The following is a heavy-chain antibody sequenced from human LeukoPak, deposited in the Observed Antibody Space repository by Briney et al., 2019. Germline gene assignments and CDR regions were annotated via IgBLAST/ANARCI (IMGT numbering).Heavy chain of an antibody. Sequence: SVKVSCKASGYTFTSYGISWVRQAPGQGLEWMGRIIPILGIANYAQKFQGRVTITADKSTSTAYMELSSLRSEDTAVYYCASEVDTAMAYSDYWGQGTLVTVSS. CDR2: IIPILGIA. V-gene: IGHV1-69*04. CDR3: ASEVDTAMAYSDY. J-gene: IGHJ4*02. CDR1: GYTFTSYG. D-gene: IGHD5-18*01.